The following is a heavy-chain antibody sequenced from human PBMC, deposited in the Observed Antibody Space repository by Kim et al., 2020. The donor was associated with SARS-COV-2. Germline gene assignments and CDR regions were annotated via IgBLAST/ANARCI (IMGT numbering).Heavy chain of an antibody. J-gene: IGHJ5*02. Sequence: GGSLRLSCAASGFTFSSYWMHWVRQAPGKGLVWVSRINSDGSSTSYADSVKGRFTISRDNAKNTLYLQMNSLRAEDTAVYYCARAELLWFGELSGFDPWGQGTLVTVSS. CDR3: ARAELLWFGELSGFDP. CDR1: GFTFSSYW. D-gene: IGHD3-10*01. CDR2: INSDGSST. V-gene: IGHV3-74*01.